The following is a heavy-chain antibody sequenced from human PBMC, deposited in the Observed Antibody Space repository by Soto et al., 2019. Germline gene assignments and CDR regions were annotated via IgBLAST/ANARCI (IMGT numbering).Heavy chain of an antibody. J-gene: IGHJ2*01. CDR1: GGSISGGVGGLYY. V-gene: IGHV4-30-4*01. CDR3: AREVIPLTTDWYFDL. CDR2: IYDSGST. Sequence: QLQLRESGPGLVKPSETLSLTCTVSGGSISGGVGGLYYWSWIRQPPGKGLEWIGYIYDSGSTYYNPYLKSRVTISVDTSKNQVYLRLSSVTAADTAVYYCAREVIPLTTDWYFDLWGRGNLVTVSS. D-gene: IGHD4-17*01.